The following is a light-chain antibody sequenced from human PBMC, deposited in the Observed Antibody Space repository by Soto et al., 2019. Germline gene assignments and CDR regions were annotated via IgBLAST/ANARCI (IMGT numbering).Light chain of an antibody. V-gene: IGKV1-39*01. J-gene: IGKJ1*01. CDR1: QNVNAY. CDR3: QQSYSTLTWS. Sequence: DIQMTQSPSSLSASVGETITITCRASQNVNAYLNWYHQKAGKAPKLLIYAATTLRSGVPSRFSGSGAGTDFTLTITNLQPEDFGTYYCQQSYSTLTWSFGRGTKVEI. CDR2: AAT.